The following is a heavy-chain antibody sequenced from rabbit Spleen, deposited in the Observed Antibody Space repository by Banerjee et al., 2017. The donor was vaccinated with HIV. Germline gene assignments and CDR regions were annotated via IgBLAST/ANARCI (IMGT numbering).Heavy chain of an antibody. CDR1: GVSFNNYNF. CDR2: IDTGSRDFT. V-gene: IGHV1S45*01. CDR3: ARDTGSSFSSYGMDL. D-gene: IGHD8-1*01. Sequence: QEQLVESGGGLVQPGGSLTLTCTASGVSFNNYNFMCWVRQAPGKGLEWIACIDTGSRDFTYYASWAKGRFTCSKTSSTTVTLQMTSLTVADTATYFCARDTGSSFSSYGMDLWGQGTLVTVS. J-gene: IGHJ6*01.